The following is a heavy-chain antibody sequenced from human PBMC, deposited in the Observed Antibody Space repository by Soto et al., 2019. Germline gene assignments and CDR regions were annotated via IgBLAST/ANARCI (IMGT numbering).Heavy chain of an antibody. J-gene: IGHJ3*02. V-gene: IGHV3-7*01. CDR1: GFTFSSYW. D-gene: IGHD1-26*01. CDR3: ARVGSGSYDAFDI. CDR2: IKQDGSDK. Sequence: GGSLRLSCAASGFTFSSYWMSWVRQAPGKGLEWVTNIKQDGSDKYYVDSVKGRFTISRDNAKNSLYLQMNSLRAEDSAVYYCARVGSGSYDAFDIWGQGTMVTVSS.